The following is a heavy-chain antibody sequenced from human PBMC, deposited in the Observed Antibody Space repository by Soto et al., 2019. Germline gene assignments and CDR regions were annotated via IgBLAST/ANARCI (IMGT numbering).Heavy chain of an antibody. J-gene: IGHJ4*02. D-gene: IGHD3-3*01. CDR3: ARDPGYDFWSGYYSKFDY. Sequence: ASVKVSCKASGYTLTSYAMHWVRQAPGQRLEWMGWINAGNGNTKYSQKFQGRVTITRDTSASTAYMELSSLRSEDTAVYYCARDPGYDFWSGYYSKFDYWGQGTLVTVSS. V-gene: IGHV1-3*01. CDR2: INAGNGNT. CDR1: GYTLTSYA.